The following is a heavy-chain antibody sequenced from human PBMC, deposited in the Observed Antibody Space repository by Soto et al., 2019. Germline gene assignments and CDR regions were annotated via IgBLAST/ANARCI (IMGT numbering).Heavy chain of an antibody. Sequence: EVQLLESGGGLVQPGGSLRLSCAASGFTFSTYTMSWVRQPPGKGLEWVSAVLQTGSSTFYAHSVKGRFTISRDNSKNTLYLQMNNLRAEDTAVYYCAKDFTPDGYWDFDYWGQGTLVTVSS. CDR1: GFTFSTYT. CDR3: AKDFTPDGYWDFDY. V-gene: IGHV3-23*01. D-gene: IGHD4-17*01. J-gene: IGHJ4*02. CDR2: VLQTGSST.